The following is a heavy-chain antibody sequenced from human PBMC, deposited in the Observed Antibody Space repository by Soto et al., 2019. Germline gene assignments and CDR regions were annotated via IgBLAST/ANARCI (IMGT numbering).Heavy chain of an antibody. CDR2: ISRDGRNS. J-gene: IGHJ4*02. CDR3: ARGNLSFDFDS. Sequence: QIQLVESGGGVVQPGGSLRLSCSASGFSFGSFGMHWVRQAPGEGLEWVAFISRDGRNSFYGDSVKGRFTLSRDNSRNTVYLQMSNTRDEDTALYYCARGNLSFDFDSWGQGTLVIVSS. CDR1: GFSFGSFG. V-gene: IGHV3-30*03.